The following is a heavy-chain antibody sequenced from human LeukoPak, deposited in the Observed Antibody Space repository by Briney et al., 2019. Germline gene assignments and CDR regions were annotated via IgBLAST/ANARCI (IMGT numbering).Heavy chain of an antibody. CDR3: ARVYSSGYDDY. Sequence: ASVKVSCKASGYTFTSYDINWVRQATGQGLERMGWMNPNSGNTGYAQKFQGRVTMTSNTSISTAYMELSSLRSGDTAVYYCARVYSSGYDDYWGQGTLVTVSS. CDR2: MNPNSGNT. D-gene: IGHD3-22*01. V-gene: IGHV1-8*01. CDR1: GYTFTSYD. J-gene: IGHJ4*02.